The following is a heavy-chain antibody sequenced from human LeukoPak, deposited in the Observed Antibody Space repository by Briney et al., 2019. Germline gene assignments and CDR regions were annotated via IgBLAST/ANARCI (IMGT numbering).Heavy chain of an antibody. CDR3: ARAGRQQLPREWGYMDV. D-gene: IGHD6-13*01. J-gene: IGHJ6*03. CDR2: INPSGGST. Sequence: ASVKVSCKASGYTFTSYYIHWVRQAPGQGLEWMGIINPSGGSTSYAQKFQGRVTMTRDMSTSTVYMELSSLRSEDTAVYYCARAGRQQLPREWGYMDVWGKGTTVTVSS. V-gene: IGHV1-46*01. CDR1: GYTFTSYY.